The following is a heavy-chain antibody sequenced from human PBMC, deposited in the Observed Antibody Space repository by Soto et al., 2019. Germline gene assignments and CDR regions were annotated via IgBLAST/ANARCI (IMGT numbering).Heavy chain of an antibody. J-gene: IGHJ5*02. CDR3: AKESYYDFWSLFDP. CDR2: ISGSGGST. CDR1: EFAVIGGP. Sequence: PAWSLRLSFAAAEFAVIGGPLTCIHQAPGKGLEWVSAISGSGGSTYYADSVKGRFTISRDNSKNTLYLQMNSLRAEDTAVYYCAKESYYDFWSLFDPWGQGTLVTVSS. V-gene: IGHV3-23*01. D-gene: IGHD3-3*01.